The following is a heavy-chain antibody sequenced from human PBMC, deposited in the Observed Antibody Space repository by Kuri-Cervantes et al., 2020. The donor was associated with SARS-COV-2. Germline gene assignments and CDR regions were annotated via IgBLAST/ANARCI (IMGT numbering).Heavy chain of an antibody. CDR2: IYSGGST. CDR1: GFTFDDYA. J-gene: IGHJ4*02. CDR3: AKVGGSYGLFDY. D-gene: IGHD1-26*01. Sequence: GGSLRLSCAASGFTFDDYAMHWVRQAPGKGLEWVSVIYSGGSTYYADSVKGRFTISRHNSKNTLYLQMNSLRAEDTAVYYCAKVGGSYGLFDYWGQGTLVTVSS. V-gene: IGHV3-NL1*01.